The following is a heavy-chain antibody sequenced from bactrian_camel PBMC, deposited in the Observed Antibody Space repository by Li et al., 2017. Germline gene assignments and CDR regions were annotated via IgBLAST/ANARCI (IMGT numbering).Heavy chain of an antibody. CDR2: IGGSGRSS. V-gene: IGHV3S40*01. CDR3: VRDLRCFVPANY. D-gene: IGHD3*01. Sequence: VQLVESGGGLVQPGGSLGLSCAASGFSFSTYAMSWVRQAPGKGLEWVSAIGGSGRSSYYADSMRGRFTISRDNAKNTMYLQMNSLKPEDTAVYYCVRDLRCFVPANYWGQGTQVTVS. CDR1: GFSFSTYA. J-gene: IGHJ4*01.